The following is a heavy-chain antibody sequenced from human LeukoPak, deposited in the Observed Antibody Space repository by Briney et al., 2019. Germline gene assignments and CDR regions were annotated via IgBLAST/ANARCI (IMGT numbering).Heavy chain of an antibody. J-gene: IGHJ4*02. CDR1: GFTFSSYW. Sequence: GGSLRLSCAASGFTFSSYWMSWVRQAPGKGLEWVANIKQDGSEKYYVDSVKGRFTISRDNAKNSLYLQMNSLRAEDTAVYYCARPVYYDSSGYAPFDYWGQGTLVTVSS. V-gene: IGHV3-7*01. CDR2: IKQDGSEK. CDR3: ARPVYYDSSGYAPFDY. D-gene: IGHD3-22*01.